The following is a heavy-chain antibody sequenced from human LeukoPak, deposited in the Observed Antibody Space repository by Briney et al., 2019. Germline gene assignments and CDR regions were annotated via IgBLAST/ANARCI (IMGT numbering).Heavy chain of an antibody. CDR1: GGSFSGYY. J-gene: IGHJ4*02. Sequence: PSETLSLTCAVYGGSFSGYYWSWIRQPPGKGLEWIGEINHSGSTNYNPSLKSRVAISVDTSKNQFSLKLSSVTAADTAVYYCARVDCSRGSCRFDYWGQGTLVTVSS. V-gene: IGHV4-34*01. CDR2: INHSGST. CDR3: ARVDCSRGSCRFDY. D-gene: IGHD2-15*01.